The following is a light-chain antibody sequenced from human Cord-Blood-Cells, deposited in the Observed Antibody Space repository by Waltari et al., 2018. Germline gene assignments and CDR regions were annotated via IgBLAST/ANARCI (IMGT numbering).Light chain of an antibody. J-gene: IGKJ1*01. V-gene: IGKV1-5*01. CDR2: DAS. Sequence: DIQMTQSPSTLSASVGDRVTITCRASQSISSWLAWYRQKPGKAPKLLIYDASSLESGVPSRFSGSGSWTEFTLTISSLQPDDLATYYCQQYNSYWTFGQGTKVEIK. CDR1: QSISSW. CDR3: QQYNSYWT.